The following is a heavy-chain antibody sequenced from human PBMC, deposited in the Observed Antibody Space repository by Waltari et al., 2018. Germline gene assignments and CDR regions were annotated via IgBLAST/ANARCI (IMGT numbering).Heavy chain of an antibody. J-gene: IGHJ3*02. CDR3: ARDPGSTWSEDAFDI. Sequence: QVQLQQWGAGLLKPSETLSLTCAVYGGSFSGYYWSWIRQPPGKGLEWIGEINHSGSTNYNPSLKSRVTISVDTSKNQFSLKLSSVTAADTAVYYCARDPGSTWSEDAFDIWGQGTMVTVSS. D-gene: IGHD6-13*01. CDR1: GGSFSGYY. V-gene: IGHV4-34*01. CDR2: INHSGST.